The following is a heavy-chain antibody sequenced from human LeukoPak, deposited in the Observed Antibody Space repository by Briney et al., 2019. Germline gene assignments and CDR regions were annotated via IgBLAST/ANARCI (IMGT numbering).Heavy chain of an antibody. CDR1: GFTFTTYA. J-gene: IGHJ4*02. CDR3: AKERLRNLDWDY. V-gene: IGHV3-23*01. Sequence: GGSLRLSCAASGFTFTTYAMGWVRQAPGKGLEWVSTISGSGGSTYYADSVKGRFTISRDNSKNTVYLQVNSLRGDDMAVYYCAKERLRNLDWDYWGQGTLVTVSS. CDR2: ISGSGGST. D-gene: IGHD3-9*01.